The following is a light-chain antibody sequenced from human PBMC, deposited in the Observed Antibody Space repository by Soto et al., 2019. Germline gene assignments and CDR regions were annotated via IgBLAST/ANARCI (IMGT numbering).Light chain of an antibody. Sequence: EVVMTQSPATLSVSPGDRATLSCRASQPLGTNLGWYQQKPGQAPRLLIYDASIRDTGIPARFSGSGSGTEFTLTISSLQSEDFAVYYCHHYYRGPPTFGQGTRVEIK. CDR3: HHYYRGPPT. V-gene: IGKV3-15*01. J-gene: IGKJ1*01. CDR1: QPLGTN. CDR2: DAS.